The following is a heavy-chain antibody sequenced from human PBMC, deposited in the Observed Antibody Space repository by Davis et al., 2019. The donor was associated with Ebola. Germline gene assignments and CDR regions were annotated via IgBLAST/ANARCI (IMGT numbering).Heavy chain of an antibody. Sequence: GESLKISCAASGFTFSSYWMHWVRQAPGKGLEWVGFIRSKAYGGKAAYAASVKGRFTISRDDSKSIAYLQMDSLKIEDTAVYYCSRDLKQRPPSYYDGMDVWGQGTSVTVSS. CDR1: GFTFSSYW. CDR3: SRDLKQRPPSYYDGMDV. D-gene: IGHD1/OR15-1a*01. V-gene: IGHV3-49*04. J-gene: IGHJ6*02. CDR2: IRSKAYGGKA.